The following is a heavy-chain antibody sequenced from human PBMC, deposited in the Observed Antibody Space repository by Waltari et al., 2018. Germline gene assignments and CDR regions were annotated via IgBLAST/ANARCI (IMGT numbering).Heavy chain of an antibody. Sequence: EVQLLESGGGLVQPGGSLRLSCAASGFTFSSYAMSWVRQAPGTGLEWVSVIYSGGSTYYADSVKGRFPISRDNSKNTLYLQMNSLRAEDTAVYYCAKGRRAAAGTIYYYYYYYMDVWGKGTTVTVSS. CDR1: GFTFSSYA. D-gene: IGHD6-13*01. CDR3: AKGRRAAAGTIYYYYYYYMDV. V-gene: IGHV3-23*03. CDR2: IYSGGST. J-gene: IGHJ6*03.